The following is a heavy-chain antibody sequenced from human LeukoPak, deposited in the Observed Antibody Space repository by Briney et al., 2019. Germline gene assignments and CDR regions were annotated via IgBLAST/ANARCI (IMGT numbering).Heavy chain of an antibody. J-gene: IGHJ4*02. V-gene: IGHV1-3*01. D-gene: IGHD6-13*01. Sequence: ASVKVSCKASGYTFTSYAMHWVRQAPGQRLERMGWINAGNGNTKYSQKFQGRVTITRDTSASTAYMELSSLRSEDTAVYYCARGRIAAAGMYYWGQGTLVTVSS. CDR1: GYTFTSYA. CDR2: INAGNGNT. CDR3: ARGRIAAAGMYY.